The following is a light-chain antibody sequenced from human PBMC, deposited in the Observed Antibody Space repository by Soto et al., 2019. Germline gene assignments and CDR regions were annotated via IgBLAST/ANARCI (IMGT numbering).Light chain of an antibody. CDR1: SSDVGSYNY. J-gene: IGLJ2*01. Sequence: QSVLTQPASVSGSPGQSITISCTGTSSDVGSYNYVSWYQQHPGKAPKLMIYEVSNRPSGVSNRFSGSKSGNTASLTISGLQAEDEADYYCSSYTSSNTLEVVFGGGTQLTVL. V-gene: IGLV2-14*01. CDR2: EVS. CDR3: SSYTSSNTLEVV.